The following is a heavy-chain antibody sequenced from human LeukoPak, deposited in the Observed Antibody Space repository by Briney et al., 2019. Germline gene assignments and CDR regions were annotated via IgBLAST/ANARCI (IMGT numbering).Heavy chain of an antibody. CDR3: AKDHAGSGRAFEY. J-gene: IGHJ4*02. V-gene: IGHV3-30*04. CDR2: MSSDGIKS. D-gene: IGHD3-10*01. CDR1: GFTFRMSG. Sequence: SGGSLRLSCATSGFTFRMSGVHWVRQAPGKGLEWVALMSSDGIKSYYAYSVKGRFTVSRDTSKDIVYLQMNSLSADDTGIYYCAKDHAGSGRAFEYWGQGTLLTVSS.